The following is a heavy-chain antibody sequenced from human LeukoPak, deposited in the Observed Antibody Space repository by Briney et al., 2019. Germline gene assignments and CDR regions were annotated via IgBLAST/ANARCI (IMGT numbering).Heavy chain of an antibody. D-gene: IGHD3-3*01. CDR2: IYTSGST. V-gene: IGHV4-4*07. CDR3: ARSSITIFGVVILFDY. J-gene: IGHJ4*02. CDR1: GGSISSYY. Sequence: SETLSLTCTVSGGSISSYYWSWIRQPAGKGLEWIGRIYTSGSTNYNPSLKSRVTISVDTSKNQFSLKLSSVTAADTAVYYCARSSITIFGVVILFDYWGQGTLVTVSS.